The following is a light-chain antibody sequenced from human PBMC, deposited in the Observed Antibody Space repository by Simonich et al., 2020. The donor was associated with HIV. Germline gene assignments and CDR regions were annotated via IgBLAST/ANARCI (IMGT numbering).Light chain of an antibody. CDR3: QQYNSYSIT. V-gene: IGKV1-5*03. CDR2: KAS. J-gene: IGKJ3*01. CDR1: QSISSW. Sequence: DIQMTQSPSTLSASVGDRVTITCRASQSISSWLAWYQHKPGKAPKLLIYKASSLESGVPSRFSGSGSVTEFTLTISSLQPDDFATYYCQQYNSYSITFGPGTKVDIK.